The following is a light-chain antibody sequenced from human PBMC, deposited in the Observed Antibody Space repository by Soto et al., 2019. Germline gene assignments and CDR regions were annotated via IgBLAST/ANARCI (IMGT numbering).Light chain of an antibody. J-gene: IGLJ1*01. CDR3: AAWDDILNGYV. V-gene: IGLV1-44*01. CDR1: SSNIESNT. Sequence: VLTQPPSGSRTPGQRVTISCSGSSSNIESNTVTWYQQLPGTAPKLVIYSNYDRPSGVPDRFSGSTSGTSASLVIRGLQSEDEADYYCAAWDDILNGYVFGGGTKVNVL. CDR2: SNY.